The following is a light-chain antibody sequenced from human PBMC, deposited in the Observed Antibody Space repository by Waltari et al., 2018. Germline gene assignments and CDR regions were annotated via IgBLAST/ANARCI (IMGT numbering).Light chain of an antibody. Sequence: EIVLTQSPATLSLSPGERATLSCRASQSVSSSLAWYQHKPGQAPRLLSYDASMIVTGIPSMFSGIGSGTDFTITIRRLWPEDFAVYYCQQRSKWPWAFGQGTKVEIK. CDR3: QQRSKWPWA. CDR1: QSVSSS. V-gene: IGKV3-11*01. CDR2: DAS. J-gene: IGKJ1*01.